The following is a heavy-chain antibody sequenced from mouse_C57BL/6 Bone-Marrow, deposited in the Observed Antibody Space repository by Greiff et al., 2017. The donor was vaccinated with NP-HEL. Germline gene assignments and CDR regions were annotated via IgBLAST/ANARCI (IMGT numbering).Heavy chain of an antibody. CDR3: ARGEIEFPHWYFDV. CDR1: GYTFTGYW. Sequence: VQLQQSGAELMKPGASVKLSCKATGYTFTGYWIEWVKQRPGHGLEWIGEILPGSGSTNYNEKLKGKATFTADTSSNTAYMQLSSLTTEASAIYYCARGEIEFPHWYFDVWGTGTTVTVSS. J-gene: IGHJ1*03. V-gene: IGHV1-9*01. CDR2: ILPGSGST.